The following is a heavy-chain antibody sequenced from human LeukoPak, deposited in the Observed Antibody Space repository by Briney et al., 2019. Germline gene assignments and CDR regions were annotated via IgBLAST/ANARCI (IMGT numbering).Heavy chain of an antibody. CDR2: ISGSGGST. Sequence: PGGSLRLSCAASGFTFSSYAMSWVRQAPGKGLEWVSAISGSGGSTYYADSVKGRFTISRDNSKNTLYLQMNSLRAEDTAVYYCAKAVRGVITNNYFDYWGQGTLVTVSS. J-gene: IGHJ4*02. CDR3: AKAVRGVITNNYFDY. D-gene: IGHD3-10*01. CDR1: GFTFSSYA. V-gene: IGHV3-23*01.